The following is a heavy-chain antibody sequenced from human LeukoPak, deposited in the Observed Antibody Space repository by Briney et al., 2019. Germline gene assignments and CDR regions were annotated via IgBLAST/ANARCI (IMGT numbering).Heavy chain of an antibody. Sequence: SETLSLTCTVSGDSINSFSWSWIRQPPGKGLEWIGFIHYSGNTDYNPSLKSRVTISVDTSKNQFSLKLSSVTAADTAVYYCARETYASGWFEYWGQGALVTVSS. CDR1: GDSINSFS. CDR2: IHYSGNT. J-gene: IGHJ4*02. CDR3: ARETYASGWFEY. D-gene: IGHD6-19*01. V-gene: IGHV4-59*01.